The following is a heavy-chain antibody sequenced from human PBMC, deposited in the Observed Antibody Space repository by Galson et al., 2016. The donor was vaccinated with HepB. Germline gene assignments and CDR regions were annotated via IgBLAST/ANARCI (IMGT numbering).Heavy chain of an antibody. Sequence: IRQSPGKGLEWIGHIYYTGSTYYSPSLKSRVIISVDTSKNQFSLKLSSVTAADTAVYYCARDGRVLRSLEWSTRDNGLDVWGQGTTVTVSS. CDR2: IYYTGST. D-gene: IGHD3-3*01. CDR3: ARDGRVLRSLEWSTRDNGLDV. V-gene: IGHV4-30-4*01. J-gene: IGHJ6*02.